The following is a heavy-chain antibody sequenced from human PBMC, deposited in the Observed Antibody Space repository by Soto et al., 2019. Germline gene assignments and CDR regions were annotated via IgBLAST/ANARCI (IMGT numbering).Heavy chain of an antibody. CDR1: GGSISSYY. V-gene: IGHV4-59*01. Sequence: SETLSLTCTVSGGSISSYYWSWIRQPPGKGLELIGYIYYSGSTNYNPSLKSRVTISVDTSKNQFSLKLSSVTAADTAVYYCARVWDWDYGNLPGGYYYGMDVWGQGTTVTVSS. CDR3: ARVWDWDYGNLPGGYYYGMDV. J-gene: IGHJ6*02. D-gene: IGHD4-17*01. CDR2: IYYSGST.